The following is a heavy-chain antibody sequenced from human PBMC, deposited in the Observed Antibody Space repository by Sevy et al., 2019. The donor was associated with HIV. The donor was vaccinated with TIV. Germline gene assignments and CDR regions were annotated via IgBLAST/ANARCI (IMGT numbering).Heavy chain of an antibody. CDR1: GFTFSDHY. D-gene: IGHD2-15*01. Sequence: GGSLRLSCAASGFTFSDHYMDWVRQAPGKGLEWVGRTRNKANSYTTEYAASVKGRFTISRDDSKNSLYLQMNSLKTEDTAVYYCARGSSYLGYWGQRTLVTDSS. CDR3: ARGSSYLGY. V-gene: IGHV3-72*01. J-gene: IGHJ4*02. CDR2: TRNKANSYTT.